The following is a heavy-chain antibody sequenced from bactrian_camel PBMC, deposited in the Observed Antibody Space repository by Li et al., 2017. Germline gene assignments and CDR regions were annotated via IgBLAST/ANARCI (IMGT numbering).Heavy chain of an antibody. V-gene: IGHV3S53*01. D-gene: IGHD1*01. J-gene: IGHJ4*01. CDR3: AADLVTDEPSLVEREYYY. Sequence: QVQLVESGGGSVQAGGSLRLSCVVSGYTLGNICIGWFRQGLGKGPEGVATITSAGTTTYADSAKGRFTISRDGAKNIIELQMHSLKPEDTATYYCAADLVTDEPSLVEREYYYWGQGTQVTVS. CDR2: ITSAGTT. CDR1: GYTLGNIC.